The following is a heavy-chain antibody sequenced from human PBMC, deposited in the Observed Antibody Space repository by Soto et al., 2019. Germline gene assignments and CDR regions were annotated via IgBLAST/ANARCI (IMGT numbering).Heavy chain of an antibody. CDR1: GGSISRGGYY. J-gene: IGHJ6*03. V-gene: IGHV4-31*03. Sequence: QVQLQESGPGLVEPSQTLSLTCTVSGGSISRGGYYWSWIRQHPGKGLEWIGYIYYSGGTYYNPSLKSRVTISVDTPENQFSLRLSSVTAADTAVYYCARKDSGYADYMDVWGKGTTVTVSS. D-gene: IGHD5-12*01. CDR2: IYYSGGT. CDR3: ARKDSGYADYMDV.